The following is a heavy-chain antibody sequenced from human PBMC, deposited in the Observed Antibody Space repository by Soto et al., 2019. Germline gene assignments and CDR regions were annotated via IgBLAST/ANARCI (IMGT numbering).Heavy chain of an antibody. J-gene: IGHJ6*02. Sequence: QVQLVESGGGVVQPGRSLRLSCAASGFTFSSYGMHWVRQAPGKGLEWVALIYYDGSSEYYADSVKGRFSISRDNSDNTLSLQMNSLRAEDSAIYYCARGGPQHIMDAWGQGTTVTVSS. V-gene: IGHV3-33*01. CDR1: GFTFSSYG. CDR2: IYYDGSSE. CDR3: ARGGPQHIMDA. D-gene: IGHD1-1*01.